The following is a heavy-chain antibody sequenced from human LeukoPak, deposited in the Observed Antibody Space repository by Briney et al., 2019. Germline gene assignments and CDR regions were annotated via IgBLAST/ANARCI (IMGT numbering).Heavy chain of an antibody. CDR1: GGSISSYY. CDR3: TRGAGWLIDY. J-gene: IGHJ4*02. V-gene: IGHV4-59*01. CDR2: IYYSGST. D-gene: IGHD3-16*01. Sequence: SETLSLTCTVSGGSISSYYWSWIRQPPGKGLEWIGYIYYSGSTNYNPSLKSRVTISVDTSKNQFSLKLSPVTAADTAVYYCTRGAGWLIDYWGQGILVTVFS.